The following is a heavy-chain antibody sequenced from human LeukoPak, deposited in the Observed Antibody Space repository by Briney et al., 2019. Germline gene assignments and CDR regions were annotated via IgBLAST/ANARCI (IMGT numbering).Heavy chain of an antibody. D-gene: IGHD3-22*01. CDR1: GGSISSSSYY. CDR2: IYYSGST. CDR3: ARENNDSSGYYYVGAFDI. V-gene: IGHV4-39*07. Sequence: SETLSLTCTVSGGSISSSSYYWGWIRQPPGKGLEWIGSIYYSGSTYYNPSLKSRVTISVDTSKNQFSLKLSSVTAADTAVYYCARENNDSSGYYYVGAFDIWGQGTMVTVSS. J-gene: IGHJ3*02.